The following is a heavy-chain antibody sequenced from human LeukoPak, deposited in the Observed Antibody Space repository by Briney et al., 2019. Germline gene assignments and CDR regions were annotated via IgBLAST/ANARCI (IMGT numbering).Heavy chain of an antibody. V-gene: IGHV4-30-2*01. D-gene: IGHD5-18*01. CDR3: ARDGYSYGYTSYGMDV. J-gene: IGHJ6*02. Sequence: SETLSLTCTVSGGSISSGGYYWSWIRQPPGKGLEWIGYIYHSGSTYYNPSLKSRVTISVDKSKNQFSLKLSSVTAADTAVYYCARDGYSYGYTSYGMDVWGQGTTVTVSS. CDR2: IYHSGST. CDR1: GGSISSGGYY.